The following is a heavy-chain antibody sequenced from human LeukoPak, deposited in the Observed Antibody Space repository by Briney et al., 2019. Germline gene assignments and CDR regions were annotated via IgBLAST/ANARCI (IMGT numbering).Heavy chain of an antibody. D-gene: IGHD1-26*01. CDR2: VYYNGAT. CDR3: ARHDPVGHYQHGMDV. Sequence: SETLSLTCTVSGGSISGYFWSCIGQPPGKGLEFIGYVYYNGATLYSPSFKSRVTMSVDVSKNQFSLKLSSVTAADTAVYYCARHDPVGHYQHGMDVWGQGTTVIVSS. J-gene: IGHJ6*02. CDR1: GGSISGYF. V-gene: IGHV4-59*08.